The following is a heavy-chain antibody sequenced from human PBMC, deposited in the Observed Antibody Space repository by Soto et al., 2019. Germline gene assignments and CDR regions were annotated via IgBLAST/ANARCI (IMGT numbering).Heavy chain of an antibody. Sequence: EVQLLESGGGLVQPGRSLRLSCAASGFNFITYAMTWVRQTPGKGLEWVSTISDSGDSTYYADSVKGRFTISRDNSKNPLYLQLSSLRAEDTAVYYCARDLVGGSYYQGYYFDYWGQGTLVTVPS. CDR1: GFNFITYA. D-gene: IGHD1-26*01. J-gene: IGHJ4*02. CDR2: ISDSGDST. CDR3: ARDLVGGSYYQGYYFDY. V-gene: IGHV3-23*01.